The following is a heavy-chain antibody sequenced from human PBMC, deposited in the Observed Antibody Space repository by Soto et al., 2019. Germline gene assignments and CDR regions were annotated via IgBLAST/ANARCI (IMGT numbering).Heavy chain of an antibody. V-gene: IGHV1-2*04. CDR3: ARKDDTMVRGVTNYGMDV. D-gene: IGHD3-10*01. CDR2: INPNSGGT. J-gene: IGHJ6*02. CDR1: GYTFTGYY. Sequence: QVQLVQSGAEVKKPGASVKVSCKASGYTFTGYYMHWVRQAPGQGLEWMGWINPNSGGTNYAQQFHGWVTMTRDTSISTAYMELSRLRSDDTAVYYCARKDDTMVRGVTNYGMDVRGQGTTVTVSS.